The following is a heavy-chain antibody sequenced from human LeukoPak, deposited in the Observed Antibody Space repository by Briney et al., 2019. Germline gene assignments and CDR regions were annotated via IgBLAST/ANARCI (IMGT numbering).Heavy chain of an antibody. CDR2: IYYSGST. D-gene: IGHD3-3*01. J-gene: IGHJ6*02. Sequence: SETLSLTCTVSGGSISSYYWSWIRQPPRQGLEWIGYIYYSGSTNYNPSLKSRVTISVDTSKIQFSLKLSSVTAADTAVYYCARVSYYDFWSARGGMDVWGQGTTVTVSS. V-gene: IGHV4-59*01. CDR3: ARVSYYDFWSARGGMDV. CDR1: GGSISSYY.